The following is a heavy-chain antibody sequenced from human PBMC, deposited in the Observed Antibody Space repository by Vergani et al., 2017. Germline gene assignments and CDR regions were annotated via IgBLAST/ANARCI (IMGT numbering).Heavy chain of an antibody. Sequence: QITLKESGPTRVRPTETLTLTCSFSGFSLATSGVGVTWIRQSPGKALEWLALVYWNGEKRYSPSLQSRLTITKAPSSYRVGLTLTNVQPVDTATYYCRHIHPVNWNYGWVDFWGQGILVTVSS. CDR3: RHIHPVNWNYGWVDF. J-gene: IGHJ5*01. CDR1: GFSLATSGVG. CDR2: VYWNGEK. D-gene: IGHD1-7*01. V-gene: IGHV2-5*01.